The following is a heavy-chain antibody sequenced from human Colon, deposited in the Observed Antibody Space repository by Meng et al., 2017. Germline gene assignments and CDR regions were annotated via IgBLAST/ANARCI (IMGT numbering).Heavy chain of an antibody. Sequence: QVQLQESGPGLVKPSGTLSLTCAVSGISINSADYYWNWIRQSPGKGLEWLGYIHSSGNTYYTPSLKSRLTMSLDTSKNQFSLRLTSVTAADTAVYYCARNPVIPDARTFDFWGQGALVTVSS. J-gene: IGHJ4*02. CDR3: ARNPVIPDARTFDF. CDR2: IHSSGNT. CDR1: GISINSADYY. D-gene: IGHD2-2*01. V-gene: IGHV4-30-4*01.